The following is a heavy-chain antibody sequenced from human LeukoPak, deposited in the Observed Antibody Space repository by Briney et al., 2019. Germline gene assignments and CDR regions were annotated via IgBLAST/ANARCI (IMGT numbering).Heavy chain of an antibody. CDR3: ARDNYYDSSGYRNWFDP. Sequence: ASVKVSCEASGYTFTSYYMHWVRQAPGQGLEWMGIINPSGGSTSYAQKFQGGVTMTRDTSTSTVYMELSSLRSEDTAVYYCARDNYYDSSGYRNWFDPWGQGTLVTVSS. D-gene: IGHD3-22*01. CDR2: INPSGGST. J-gene: IGHJ5*02. V-gene: IGHV1-46*01. CDR1: GYTFTSYY.